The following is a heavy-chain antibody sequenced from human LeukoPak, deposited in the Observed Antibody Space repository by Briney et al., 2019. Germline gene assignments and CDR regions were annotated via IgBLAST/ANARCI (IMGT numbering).Heavy chain of an antibody. J-gene: IGHJ4*02. CDR1: GSSITNYY. V-gene: IGHV4-59*01. Sequence: PSETLSLTCTVSGSSITNYYWSWIRQSPEKGLEWIGYITYAGSTNYNPSLKSRVSISRDTSKNEFSLKVTSVTAADTAVYYCARVVEFQRQFDYWGQGVLVTVSS. CDR3: ARVVEFQRQFDY. D-gene: IGHD6-25*01. CDR2: ITYAGST.